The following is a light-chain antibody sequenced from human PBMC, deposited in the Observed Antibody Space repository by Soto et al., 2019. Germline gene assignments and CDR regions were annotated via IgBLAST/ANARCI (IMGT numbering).Light chain of an antibody. Sequence: EIVMTQSPATLSLSPGERATLSCRASKSVSSGSVSWYQLKPGQAPRLLLYGASTRATGIPSRFSGSGSETDFPLTISSLQPEDFSIYYCQQDYNLPYTFGQGTKLEIK. V-gene: IGKV3D-7*01. CDR3: QQDYNLPYT. CDR2: GAS. CDR1: KSVSSGS. J-gene: IGKJ2*01.